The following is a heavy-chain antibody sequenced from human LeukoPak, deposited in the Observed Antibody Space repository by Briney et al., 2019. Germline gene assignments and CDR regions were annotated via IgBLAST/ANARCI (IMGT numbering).Heavy chain of an antibody. CDR2: IYSSGTT. Sequence: PGGSLRLSCVASGFTVSSNYMSWVRQAPGKGLEWVSVIYSSGTTYYADSVKGRFTISRDNSKNTLYLQMNSLRAEDTAVYYCARSTPPIGRSTYYFDYWGQGTLVTASS. J-gene: IGHJ4*02. CDR1: GFTVSSNY. D-gene: IGHD1-1*01. V-gene: IGHV3-53*01. CDR3: ARSTPPIGRSTYYFDY.